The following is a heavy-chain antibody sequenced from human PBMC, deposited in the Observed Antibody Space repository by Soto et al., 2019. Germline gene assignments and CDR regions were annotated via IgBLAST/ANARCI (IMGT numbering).Heavy chain of an antibody. CDR1: GGSISSNNW. Sequence: PSETLSLTCAVSGGSISSNNWWTWARQPPGKGLEWIGYIYYSGITDYNPSLKSRVTISVDTSKSQFSLKLSSVTAADTAVYYCARGGGVYYFDYWGQGTLVTVSS. CDR3: ARGGGVYYFDY. V-gene: IGHV4-4*02. D-gene: IGHD2-8*02. CDR2: IYYSGIT. J-gene: IGHJ4*02.